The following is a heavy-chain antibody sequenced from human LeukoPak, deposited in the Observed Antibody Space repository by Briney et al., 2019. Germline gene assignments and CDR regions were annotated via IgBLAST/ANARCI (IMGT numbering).Heavy chain of an antibody. D-gene: IGHD3-22*01. J-gene: IGHJ4*02. CDR1: GGSISSSSYY. Sequence: SETLSLTCTVSGGSISSSSYYWGWIRQPPGKGLEWIGSIYYSESTYYNPSLKSRVTISVDTSKNQFSLKLSSVTAADTAVYYCARGGYYDSSGYNPTKNDYWGQGTLVTVSS. CDR3: ARGGYYDSSGYNPTKNDY. V-gene: IGHV4-39*01. CDR2: IYYSEST.